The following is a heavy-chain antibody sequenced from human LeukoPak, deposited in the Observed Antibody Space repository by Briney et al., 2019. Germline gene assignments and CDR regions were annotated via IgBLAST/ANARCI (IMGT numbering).Heavy chain of an antibody. V-gene: IGHV3-23*01. CDR2: ISGSGGST. D-gene: IGHD1-26*01. J-gene: IGHJ4*02. CDR3: AKGVVGAMALFDY. CDR1: GFTFSSYG. Sequence: GGSLRLSCAASGFTFSSYGMSWVRQAPGKGLEWVSAISGSGGSTYYADSVKGRFTISRDNSKNTLYLQMNSLRAEDTAVYYCAKGVVGAMALFDYWGQGTLVTVSS.